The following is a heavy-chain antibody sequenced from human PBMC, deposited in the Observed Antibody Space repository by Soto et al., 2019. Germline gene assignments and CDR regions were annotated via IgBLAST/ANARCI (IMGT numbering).Heavy chain of an antibody. CDR2: ISLDGSNK. CDR3: ARDSFITMGRGGPFYFYGMDV. D-gene: IGHD3-10*01. Sequence: QVHLVESGGGVVHPGRSLRLSCAASGFTFSDYAINWVRQAPGKGLEWVAVISLDGSNKYCADSVKGRFTSSRDNSEDTLYLQMNSLRAEDTALYYGARDSFITMGRGGPFYFYGMDVWGHGTTVIVSS. CDR1: GFTFSDYA. J-gene: IGHJ6*02. V-gene: IGHV3-30-3*01.